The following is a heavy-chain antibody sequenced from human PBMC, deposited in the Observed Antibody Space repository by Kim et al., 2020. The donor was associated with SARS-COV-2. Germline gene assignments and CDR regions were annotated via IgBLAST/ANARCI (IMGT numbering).Heavy chain of an antibody. V-gene: IGHV1-18*01. D-gene: IGHD3-10*01. J-gene: IGHJ6*02. CDR1: GYTFTSYG. CDR2: ISAYNGNT. Sequence: ASVKVSCKASGYTFTSYGISWVRQAPGQGLEWMGWISAYNGNTNYAQKLQGRVTMTTDTSTSTAYMELRSLRSDDTAVYYCATDRNVLLWFGEVNGMDVWGQGTTVTVSS. CDR3: ATDRNVLLWFGEVNGMDV.